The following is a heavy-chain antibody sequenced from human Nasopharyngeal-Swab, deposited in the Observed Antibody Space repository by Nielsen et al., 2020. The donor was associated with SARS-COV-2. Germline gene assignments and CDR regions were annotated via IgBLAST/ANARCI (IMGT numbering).Heavy chain of an antibody. CDR3: VRLSIAAAGVDF. J-gene: IGHJ4*02. V-gene: IGHV3-11*04. CDR1: GLTFSDYY. CDR2: MSNSGSTI. D-gene: IGHD6-13*01. Sequence: GESLKISCVASGLTFSDYYMSWIRQAPGKGLEWVSYMSNSGSTIYYAESVKGRFTISRDNAKSSLYLQMNSLRAEDTAVYYCVRLSIAAAGVDFWGQGTLVTVSS.